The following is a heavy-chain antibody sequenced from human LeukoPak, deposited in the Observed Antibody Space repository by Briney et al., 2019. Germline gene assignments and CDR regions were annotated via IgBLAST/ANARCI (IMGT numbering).Heavy chain of an antibody. J-gene: IGHJ4*02. CDR3: ASARGMASDSIDF. CDR2: IRYDGSNK. CDR1: GFTFNNYG. V-gene: IGHV3-30*02. Sequence: GGSLRLSCAASGFTFNNYGMHWVRQAPGKGLEWVAFIRYDGSNKYYGDSVKGRFTISRDNSKNTLCLQMNSLRTEDTAVYYCASARGMASDSIDFWGQGTLVTVSS. D-gene: IGHD3-10*01.